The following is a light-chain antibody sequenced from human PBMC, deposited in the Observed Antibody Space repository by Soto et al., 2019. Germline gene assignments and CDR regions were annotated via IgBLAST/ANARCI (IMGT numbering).Light chain of an antibody. CDR1: SSDVGGYNY. Sequence: QSALTQPASVSGSPGQSITISCTGTSSDVGGYNYVSWYQQHPGKAPKLMIYDVSNRPSGLSNRFSGSKSGNTASLTISGLQDEDEADYYCSSYTSSSTYVFGTGTKLTVL. CDR3: SSYTSSSTYV. V-gene: IGLV2-14*01. J-gene: IGLJ1*01. CDR2: DVS.